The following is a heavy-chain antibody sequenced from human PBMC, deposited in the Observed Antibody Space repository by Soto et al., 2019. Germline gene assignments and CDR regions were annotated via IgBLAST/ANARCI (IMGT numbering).Heavy chain of an antibody. Sequence: SVKVSCKASGGTFSSYAISWVRQAPGQGLEWMGGIIPIFGTANYAQKSQGRVTITADESTSTAYMELSSLRSEDTAVYYCARDIVEMATAGGMDVWGQGTTVTVSS. CDR1: GGTFSSYA. D-gene: IGHD5-18*01. V-gene: IGHV1-69*13. J-gene: IGHJ6*02. CDR3: ARDIVEMATAGGMDV. CDR2: IIPIFGTA.